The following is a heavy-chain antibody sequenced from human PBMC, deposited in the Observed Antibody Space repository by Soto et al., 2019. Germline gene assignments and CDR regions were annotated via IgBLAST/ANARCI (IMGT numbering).Heavy chain of an antibody. CDR3: ATGPYSYGLSGFDY. V-gene: IGHV3-30-3*01. J-gene: IGHJ4*02. CDR2: ISYDGSNK. Sequence: GGSLRLSCAASGFTFSSYAMHWVRQAPGKGLEWVAVISYDGSNKYYADSVKGRFTISRDNSKNTLYLQMNSLRAEDTAVYYCATGPYSYGLSGFDYWGQGTLVTVS. CDR1: GFTFSSYA. D-gene: IGHD5-18*01.